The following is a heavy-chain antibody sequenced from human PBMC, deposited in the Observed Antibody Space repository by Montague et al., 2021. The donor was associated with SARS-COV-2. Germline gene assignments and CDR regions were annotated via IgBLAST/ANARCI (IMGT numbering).Heavy chain of an antibody. J-gene: IGHJ5*02. Sequence: SETLSLTCAVSGGSISSSNWWSWVRQPPGKGLEWIGEIYHSGNTNYNPSLKSRVTISVDKSKNQFSLKLSSVTAADTAVYYCATKTINPNWFDPWGQGTLVTVSA. CDR2: IYHSGNT. D-gene: IGHD1-14*01. V-gene: IGHV4-4*02. CDR3: ATKTINPNWFDP. CDR1: GGSISSSNW.